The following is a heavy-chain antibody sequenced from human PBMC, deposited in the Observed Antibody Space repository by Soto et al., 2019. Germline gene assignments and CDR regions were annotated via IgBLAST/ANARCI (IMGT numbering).Heavy chain of an antibody. D-gene: IGHD3-22*01. CDR1: GFTFSSYA. Sequence: LRLSCAASGFTFSSYAMHWVRQAPGKGLEWVAVISYDGSNKYYADSVKGRFTISRDNSKNTLYLQMNSLRAEDTAVYYCASASYYDSSGYYYWGQGTLVTVS. CDR2: ISYDGSNK. V-gene: IGHV3-30-3*01. CDR3: ASASYYDSSGYYY. J-gene: IGHJ4*02.